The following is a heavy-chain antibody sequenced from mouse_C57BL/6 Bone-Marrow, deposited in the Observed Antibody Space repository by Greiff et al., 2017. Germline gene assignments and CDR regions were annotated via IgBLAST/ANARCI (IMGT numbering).Heavy chain of an antibody. V-gene: IGHV1-64*01. J-gene: IGHJ2*01. Sequence: QVQLQQPGAELVKPGASVKLSCKASGYTFTSYWMHWVKQRPGQGLEWIGMIHPNSGSTKYNEKFKSKATLTVDKSSSTAYMQLSSLTSEDSAVYYCARGPLLFDYWGQGTTLTVSS. CDR1: GYTFTSYW. CDR2: IHPNSGST. CDR3: ARGPLLFDY.